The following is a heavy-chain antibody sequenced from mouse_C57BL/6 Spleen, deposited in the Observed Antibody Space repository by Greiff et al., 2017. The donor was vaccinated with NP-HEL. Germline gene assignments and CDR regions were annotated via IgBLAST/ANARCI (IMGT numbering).Heavy chain of an antibody. D-gene: IGHD1-1*01. V-gene: IGHV5-17*01. J-gene: IGHJ2*01. CDR3: ARPGSSNFDY. CDR1: GFTFSDYG. Sequence: DVKLVESGGGLVKPGGSLKLSCAASGFTFSDYGMHWVRQAPEKGLEWVAYISSGSSTIYYADTVKGRFTISRDNAKNTLFLQMTSLRAEDTAMYYCARPGSSNFDYWGKGTTLTVSS. CDR2: ISSGSSTI.